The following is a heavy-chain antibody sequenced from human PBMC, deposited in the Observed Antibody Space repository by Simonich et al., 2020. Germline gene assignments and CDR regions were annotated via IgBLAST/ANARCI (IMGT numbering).Heavy chain of an antibody. J-gene: IGHJ3*02. CDR1: GYTFTSYG. Sequence: QIQLVQSGAEVKKPGASVKVSCKASGYTFTSYGISWVAQAPGQGLEWMGWISAYNGNTNYAQKLQGRVTMTTDTSTSTADMELRSLRSDDTAVYYCARSTTGTTAFDIWGQGTMVTVSS. D-gene: IGHD1-1*01. V-gene: IGHV1-18*01. CDR2: ISAYNGNT. CDR3: ARSTTGTTAFDI.